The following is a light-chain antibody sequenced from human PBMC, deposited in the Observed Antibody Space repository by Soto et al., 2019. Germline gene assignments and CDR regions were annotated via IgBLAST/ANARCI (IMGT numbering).Light chain of an antibody. J-gene: IGKJ1*01. Sequence: IQMTQSPSSLSASVGDSVTITCRASRYISSDLSWYQQRPEPAPQVLIYAASSLQSGVPSRFSGSGSGTDFTLTISSLHPEDFATYYCLQDYNYPWTFGQGTKVDIK. CDR3: LQDYNYPWT. CDR1: RYISSD. V-gene: IGKV1-6*01. CDR2: AAS.